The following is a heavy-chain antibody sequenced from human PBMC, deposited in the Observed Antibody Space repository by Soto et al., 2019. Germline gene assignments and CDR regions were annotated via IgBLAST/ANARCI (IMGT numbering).Heavy chain of an antibody. D-gene: IGHD5-18*01. CDR3: ARAANTAMFSDAFDI. V-gene: IGHV1-69*13. CDR2: IIPIFGTA. CDR1: GCTFSSYA. Sequence: SVKVSCKASGCTFSSYAISWVRQAPGQGLEWMGGIIPIFGTANYAQKFQGRVTITADESTSTAYMELSSLRSEDTAVYYCARAANTAMFSDAFDIWGQGTMVTVSS. J-gene: IGHJ3*02.